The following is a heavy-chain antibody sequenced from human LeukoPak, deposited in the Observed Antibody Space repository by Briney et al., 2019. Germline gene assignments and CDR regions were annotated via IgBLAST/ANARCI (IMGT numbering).Heavy chain of an antibody. J-gene: IGHJ4*02. CDR2: ISFDGSNS. Sequence: GRSLRLSCAASGFTFSSYGMDWVRQAPGKGLEWVAVISFDGSNSYYVDSVKGRFIISRDNSKNSLYLQMNNLRAEDTAVYYCGKGGGRVGELSWKGYFDYWGQGTLVTVSS. D-gene: IGHD3-16*02. CDR1: GFTFSSYG. V-gene: IGHV3-30*18. CDR3: GKGGGRVGELSWKGYFDY.